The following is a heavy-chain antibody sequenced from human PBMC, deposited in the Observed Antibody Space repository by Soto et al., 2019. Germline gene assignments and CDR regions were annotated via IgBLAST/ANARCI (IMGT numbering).Heavy chain of an antibody. CDR2: IIPIFGTA. Sequence: QVQQVQSGAEVKKPGSSVKVCCKASGRTFSSYAISWVRQAPGQGLEWMGGIIPIFGTANYAQKFQGRVTITADESTSTAYRELSSLRSEYTAVYYCARESGEYYYDSSGYYRVGWFDPWGQGTLVTVSS. CDR3: ARESGEYYYDSSGYYRVGWFDP. D-gene: IGHD3-22*01. CDR1: GRTFSSYA. J-gene: IGHJ5*02. V-gene: IGHV1-69*12.